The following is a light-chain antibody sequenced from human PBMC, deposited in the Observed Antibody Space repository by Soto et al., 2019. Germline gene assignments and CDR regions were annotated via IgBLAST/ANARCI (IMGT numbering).Light chain of an antibody. Sequence: DIHMTQSPSSVSASVGDRVTITCRASQGVNSWLAWYQQKPGKAPRLLIYAAYSLERRVPSRFSGRGSGTDFSLTISSLQPEYFATYYCHQANTYPYPFGQGTKLEIK. V-gene: IGKV1-12*01. J-gene: IGKJ2*01. CDR1: QGVNSW. CDR2: AAY. CDR3: HQANTYPYP.